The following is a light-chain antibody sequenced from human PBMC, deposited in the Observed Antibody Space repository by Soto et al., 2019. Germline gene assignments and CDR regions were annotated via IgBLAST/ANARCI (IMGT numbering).Light chain of an antibody. J-gene: IGKJ2*01. Sequence: DIQLTQSPSSLSASVGDTVTITCQASQGIGNYLKWYQQKAGAAPKLLIYDASNLETGVPSRFSGNGSRTYFTFTINGLQPEDFATYYCQQYDDLPPTMSSFGQGTKVEVK. V-gene: IGKV1-33*01. CDR2: DAS. CDR1: QGIGNY. CDR3: QQYDDLPPTMSS.